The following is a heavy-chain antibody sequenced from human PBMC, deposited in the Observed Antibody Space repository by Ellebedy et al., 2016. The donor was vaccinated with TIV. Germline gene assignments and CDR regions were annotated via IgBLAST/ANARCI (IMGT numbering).Heavy chain of an antibody. D-gene: IGHD1-26*01. CDR2: ISGSSSYI. Sequence: GESLKISCAASGFTFSTYSMNWVRQAPGKGLEWVSSISGSSSYIYYADSVKGRFTISRDNAKNSLYPQMNSLRAEDTAVYYCARGGSGSVIWGQGTMVTVS. CDR1: GFTFSTYS. J-gene: IGHJ3*02. CDR3: ARGGSGSVI. V-gene: IGHV3-21*01.